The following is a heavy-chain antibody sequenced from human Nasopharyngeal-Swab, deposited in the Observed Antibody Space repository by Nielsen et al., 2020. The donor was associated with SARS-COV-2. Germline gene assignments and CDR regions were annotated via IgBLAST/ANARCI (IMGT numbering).Heavy chain of an antibody. V-gene: IGHV4-59*08. Sequence: WIRQPPGKGLEWIGYIYYSGSTNYNPSLKSRVTISVDTSKNQFPLKLSSVTAADTAVYYCARGDSSGWAFDYWGQGTLVTVSS. D-gene: IGHD6-19*01. J-gene: IGHJ4*02. CDR2: IYYSGST. CDR3: ARGDSSGWAFDY.